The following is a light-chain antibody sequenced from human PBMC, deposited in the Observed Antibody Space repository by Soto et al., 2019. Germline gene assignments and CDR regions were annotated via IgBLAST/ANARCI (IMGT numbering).Light chain of an antibody. CDR3: QQYGSCPIT. V-gene: IGKV3-20*01. CDR2: GAS. Sequence: IVLAPSPCALAFSPRARATLSCRASPSVSRSYLAWYQQKPGQAPRLVIYGASSRATGIPESFSGSGSGTAFTLTLRRLEPEDFAVYYCQQYGSCPITFGGGTKVDIK. J-gene: IGKJ4*01. CDR1: PSVSRSY.